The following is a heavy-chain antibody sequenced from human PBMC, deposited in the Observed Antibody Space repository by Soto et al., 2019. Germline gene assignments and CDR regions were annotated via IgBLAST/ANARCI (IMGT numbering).Heavy chain of an antibody. V-gene: IGHV4-39*01. D-gene: IGHD6-13*01. CDR2: IYYSGST. Sequence: SETLSLTCTVSGGSISSSSYYWGWIRQPPGKGLEWIGSIYYSGSTYYNPSLKSRVTISVDTSKNQFSLKLSSVTAADTAVYYCARHTSAAAVVDYWGQGTLVTVSS. CDR1: GGSISSSSYY. CDR3: ARHTSAAAVVDY. J-gene: IGHJ4*02.